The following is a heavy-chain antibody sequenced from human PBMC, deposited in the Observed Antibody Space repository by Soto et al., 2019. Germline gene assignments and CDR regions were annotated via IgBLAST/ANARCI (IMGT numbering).Heavy chain of an antibody. CDR3: ARSLEGTTVTNWFDP. Sequence: QVQLVQSGAEVKKPGSSVKVSCKASAGTFSSHSLSWLRLAPGQDLEWMGGITPVLGTADYAQKFEGRLTITADESTSTVYMELSSLRSEDTAVYYCARSLEGTTVTNWFDPWGQGALVTVTS. CDR2: ITPVLGTA. V-gene: IGHV1-69*01. D-gene: IGHD4-17*01. J-gene: IGHJ5*02. CDR1: AGTFSSHS.